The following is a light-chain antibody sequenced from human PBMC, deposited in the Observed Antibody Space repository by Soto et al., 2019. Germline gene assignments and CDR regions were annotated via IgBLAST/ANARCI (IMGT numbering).Light chain of an antibody. Sequence: EIVLTQSPGTLSLSPGERATLSCRASQSVSSSYLAWYQQKPGQAPRLLFYGASSRATGIPDRFSGSGSGTDFTLTISRLEPEDFAVYYCQQYGSSRSYTFGQGTKLEIK. V-gene: IGKV3-20*01. CDR1: QSVSSSY. CDR2: GAS. CDR3: QQYGSSRSYT. J-gene: IGKJ2*01.